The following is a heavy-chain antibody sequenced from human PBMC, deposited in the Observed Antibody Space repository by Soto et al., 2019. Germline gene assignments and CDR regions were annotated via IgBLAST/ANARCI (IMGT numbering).Heavy chain of an antibody. CDR3: ARTPGVIVFDY. Sequence: ASVKVSCKASGGTFSSYAISWVRQAPGQGLEWMGGIIPNNGNTNYAQKLQGRVTMTTDTSTSTAYMELRSLRSDDTAVYYCARTPGVIVFDYWGQGTLVTVSS. CDR1: GGTFSSYA. CDR2: IIPNNGNT. V-gene: IGHV1-18*01. D-gene: IGHD3-16*02. J-gene: IGHJ4*01.